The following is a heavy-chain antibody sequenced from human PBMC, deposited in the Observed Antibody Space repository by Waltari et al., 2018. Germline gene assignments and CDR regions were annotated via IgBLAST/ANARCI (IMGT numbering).Heavy chain of an antibody. V-gene: IGHV3-30*02. Sequence: QVQLVESGGGVVQPGGSLRLSCAASGFTFSSYGMHWVRQAPGKGLEWVAFIRYDGSNKYYADSVKGRFTISRDNSKNTLYLQMNSLRAEDTAVYYCAKLLWFRDDYFDYWGQGTLVTVSS. J-gene: IGHJ4*02. D-gene: IGHD3-10*01. CDR3: AKLLWFRDDYFDY. CDR1: GFTFSSYG. CDR2: IRYDGSNK.